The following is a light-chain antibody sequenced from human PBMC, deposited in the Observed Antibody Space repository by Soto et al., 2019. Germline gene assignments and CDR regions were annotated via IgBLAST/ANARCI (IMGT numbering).Light chain of an antibody. J-gene: IGKJ1*01. CDR3: QQRDSTPRT. CDR1: QSISSY. Sequence: DIKMTKSPSSLSASVGDRVTITCRASQSISSYLNWYQQKRGKAPKLLIYAASSLQSGVPSRFSGSGSGTDFTLTISSLQPVDFATYYCQQRDSTPRTFGQGTNVDI. V-gene: IGKV1-39*01. CDR2: AAS.